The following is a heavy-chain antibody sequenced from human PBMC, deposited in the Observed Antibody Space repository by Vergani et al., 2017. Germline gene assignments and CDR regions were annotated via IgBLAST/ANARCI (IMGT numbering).Heavy chain of an antibody. D-gene: IGHD3-22*01. CDR2: INHSGST. J-gene: IGHJ4*02. CDR3: AGVRSPENYYDSSGYFYYFDY. CDR1: GGSFSGYY. Sequence: QVQLQQWGAGLLKPSETLSLTCAVYGGSFSGYYWSWIRQPPGKGLEWIGEINHSGSTNYNPSLKSRVTISVDTSKNQFSLELSSVTAADTAVYYCAGVRSPENYYDSSGYFYYFDYWGQGTLVIVSS. V-gene: IGHV4-34*01.